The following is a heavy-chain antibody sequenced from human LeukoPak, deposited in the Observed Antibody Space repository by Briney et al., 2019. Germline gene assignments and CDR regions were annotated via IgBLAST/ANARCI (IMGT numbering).Heavy chain of an antibody. D-gene: IGHD2-2*01. Sequence: GGSLRLSCAASGFTFSSYVMSWVRQAPGKGLEWVSATSGSGDSTYYADSVKGQFTVSRDNSKNTLHLQVNSLRAEDTAVYYCAKAYCRSTTCLSPDYWGQGTLVTVSS. CDR2: TSGSGDST. J-gene: IGHJ4*02. CDR3: AKAYCRSTTCLSPDY. CDR1: GFTFSSYV. V-gene: IGHV3-23*01.